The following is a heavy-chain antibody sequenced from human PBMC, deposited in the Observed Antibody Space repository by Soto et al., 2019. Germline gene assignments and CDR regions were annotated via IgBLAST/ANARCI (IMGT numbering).Heavy chain of an antibody. J-gene: IGHJ4*02. CDR3: ARDGRQQWVIYYFDY. CDR2: ISYDGSDK. V-gene: IGHV3-30*03. CDR1: GFSFSSFG. Sequence: GGSLRLSCEASGFSFSSFGMHWVRQAPGKGLECVAVISYDGSDKYYADSVKGRFTISKDNSRNTLYLQMISLRTEDTAVYYCARDGRQQWVIYYFDYWGQGTPVTVSS. D-gene: IGHD6-19*01.